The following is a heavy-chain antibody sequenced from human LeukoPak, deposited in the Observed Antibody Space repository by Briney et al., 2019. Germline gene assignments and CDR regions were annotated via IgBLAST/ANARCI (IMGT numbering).Heavy chain of an antibody. Sequence: PGGSLRLSCAASGFTFSTYWMTWVRQAPGKGLEWVANIKQDGSEKYYVDSVKGRFTISRDNPKNSLYLQMNSLRAEDTAVYYCGPRTETGPGDWGQGTLVTVSS. V-gene: IGHV3-7*05. CDR1: GFTFSTYW. J-gene: IGHJ4*02. CDR2: IKQDGSEK. CDR3: GPRTETGPGD. D-gene: IGHD1-14*01.